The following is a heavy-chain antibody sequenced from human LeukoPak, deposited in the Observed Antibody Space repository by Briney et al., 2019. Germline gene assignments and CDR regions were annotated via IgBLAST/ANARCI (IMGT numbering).Heavy chain of an antibody. CDR2: ISTSSSYI. J-gene: IGHJ6*03. V-gene: IGHV3-21*01. D-gene: IGHD2-2*01. CDR1: GFTFSSYA. Sequence: GGSLRLSCAASGFTFSSYAMSWVRQAAGKGLEWVSSISTSSSYIYYADSVKGRFTISRDNAKNSLYLQMNSLRAEDTAVYYCARDGVVPAAMSGLDYYYMDVWGKGTTVTVSS. CDR3: ARDGVVPAAMSGLDYYYMDV.